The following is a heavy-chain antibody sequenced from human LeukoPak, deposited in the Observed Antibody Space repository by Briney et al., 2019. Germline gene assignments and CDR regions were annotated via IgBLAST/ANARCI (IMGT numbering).Heavy chain of an antibody. CDR2: IYYSGST. J-gene: IGHJ5*02. Sequence: PSETLSLTCTVSGGSIRSSSHYWGWIRRPPGKGLEWIGYIYYSGSTYYNPSLKSRVTISVDTSKNQFSLKLSSVTAADTAVYYCARGPLYYYDSSGGRNWFDPWGQGTLVTVSS. V-gene: IGHV4-39*07. CDR1: GGSIRSSSHY. CDR3: ARGPLYYYDSSGGRNWFDP. D-gene: IGHD3-22*01.